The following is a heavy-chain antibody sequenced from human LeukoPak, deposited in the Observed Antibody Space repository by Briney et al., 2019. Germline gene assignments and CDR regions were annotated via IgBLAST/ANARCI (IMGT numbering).Heavy chain of an antibody. CDR1: GGSIRSGEHH. J-gene: IGHJ6*03. Sequence: SETLSLTCSVSGGSIRSGEHHWAWVRQPPGKGLEFIRRLDERGRPHCIPLIKSRVSSSGDTYRKHFSLNVTSVTDADTAGYFGARDLGAYPYFMDVWGRGTTVIVSS. CDR2: LDERGRP. D-gene: IGHD3-16*01. V-gene: IGHV4-39*07. CDR3: ARDLGAYPYFMDV.